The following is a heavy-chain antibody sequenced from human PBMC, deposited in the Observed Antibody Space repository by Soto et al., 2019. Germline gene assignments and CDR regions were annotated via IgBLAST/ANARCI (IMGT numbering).Heavy chain of an antibody. J-gene: IGHJ5*02. D-gene: IGHD3-22*01. V-gene: IGHV5-51*01. CDR3: ARKDKSGYFNWFDP. CDR1: GYKFTSYW. CDR2: IFPSDSDT. Sequence: GESLKISCRTSGYKFTSYWIAWVRQMPGKGLEWMGIIFPSDSDTRYSPSFQGQVTISADRSTSTVFLQWASLKASDTAVYLCARKDKSGYFNWFDPWGQGTLVTVSS.